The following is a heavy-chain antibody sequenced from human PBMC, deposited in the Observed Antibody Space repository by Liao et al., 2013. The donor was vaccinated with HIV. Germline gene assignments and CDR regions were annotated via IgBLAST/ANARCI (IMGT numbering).Heavy chain of an antibody. CDR2: IYYSGST. CDR1: GGSISRSSYY. D-gene: IGHD2-21*02. V-gene: IGHV4-39*07. J-gene: IGHJ5*02. Sequence: QLQLQESGPGLLKPSETLSLTCTVSGGSISRSSYYWGWIRQPPGKGLEWIGSIYYSGSTYYNPSLRSRVTISLDTSKTQFSLRLSSVTAADTAVYYCARVATGDFGVGWFDPSGPRAPLVTV. CDR3: ARVATGDFGVGWFDP.